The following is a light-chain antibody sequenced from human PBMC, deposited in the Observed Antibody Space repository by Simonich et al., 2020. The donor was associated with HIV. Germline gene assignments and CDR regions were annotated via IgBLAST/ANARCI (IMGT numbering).Light chain of an antibody. J-gene: IGKJ3*01. Sequence: EIVLTQSPATLSLSPGARAALSCRASQSVSSYLAWYQQKPGQAPRLLIYDASNRATGIPARFSGSGSGTDFTLTISSLEPEDFAVYYCQQYGSSPTFGPGTKVDIK. CDR3: QQYGSSPT. V-gene: IGKV3-11*01. CDR2: DAS. CDR1: QSVSSY.